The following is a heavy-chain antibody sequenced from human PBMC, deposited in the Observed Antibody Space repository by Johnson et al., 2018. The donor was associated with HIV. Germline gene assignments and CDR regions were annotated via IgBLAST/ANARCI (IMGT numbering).Heavy chain of an antibody. V-gene: IGHV3-9*01. J-gene: IGHJ3*02. CDR1: GFTFNSYA. CDR2: ISWNSGSI. D-gene: IGHD1-26*01. Sequence: EVQLVESGGGVVQPGRSLRLSCAASGFTFNSYAMHWVRQAPGKGLEWVSGISWNSGSIGYADSVKGRFTSSRDNAKNSLYLQMNSLRAEDTALYYGAKAVSGSYDDAFDIWGQGTMGTVSS. CDR3: AKAVSGSYDDAFDI.